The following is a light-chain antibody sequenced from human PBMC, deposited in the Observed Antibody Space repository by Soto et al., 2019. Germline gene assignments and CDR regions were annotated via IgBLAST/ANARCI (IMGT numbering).Light chain of an antibody. CDR2: KAS. J-gene: IGKJ1*01. CDR3: QQYNSYRA. CDR1: GSIDSW. V-gene: IGKV1-5*03. Sequence: DIQMTQSPSTLSASVGDRVTITCRASGSIDSWLAWHQQKPGRAPKLLISKASSLESGVPSRFSGSGFGTEFTLTISSLQPDDFATYYCQQYNSYRAFGQGTKVDI.